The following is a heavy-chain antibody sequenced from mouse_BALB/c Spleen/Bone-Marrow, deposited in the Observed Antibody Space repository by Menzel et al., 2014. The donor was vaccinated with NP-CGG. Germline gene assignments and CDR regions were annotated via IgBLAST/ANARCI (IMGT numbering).Heavy chain of an antibody. CDR3: AGYYYGEGFAY. J-gene: IGHJ3*01. CDR1: GYTFTSYW. D-gene: IGHD1-1*01. CDR2: INPSSGYN. Sequence: QVQLKQSGAELAKPGASVKMSCKASGYTFTSYWMHWVKQRPGQGLEWIGYINPSSGYNEYNQKFKDKATLTADKSSSTAYMQLSSLTSEDSAVYYRAGYYYGEGFAYWGQGTLVTVSA. V-gene: IGHV1-7*01.